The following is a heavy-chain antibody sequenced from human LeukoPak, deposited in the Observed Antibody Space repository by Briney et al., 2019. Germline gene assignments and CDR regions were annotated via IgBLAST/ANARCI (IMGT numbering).Heavy chain of an antibody. J-gene: IGHJ4*02. CDR1: GGSISSSSYY. Sequence: SETLSLTCTVSGGSISSSSYYWGWIRQPPGKGLEWIGSIYYSGSTYYNPSLKSRVTISVDTSKNQFSLKLSSVTAADTAVYYCARHEMATTDPNYYFDYWGQGTLVTVSS. CDR3: ARHEMATTDPNYYFDY. CDR2: IYYSGST. V-gene: IGHV4-39*01. D-gene: IGHD5-24*01.